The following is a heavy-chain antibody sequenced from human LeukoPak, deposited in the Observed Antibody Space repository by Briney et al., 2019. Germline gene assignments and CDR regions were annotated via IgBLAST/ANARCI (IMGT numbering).Heavy chain of an antibody. Sequence: PGRSLRLSCAASGFTFDDYGMHWVRQAPGKGPEWVSGISRDSRGIGYADSVKGRFTISRGNAKNSLYLQLNSLRAEDMALYYCAREDRRSQGYMDVWGKGTTVTVSS. CDR3: AREDRRSQGYMDV. CDR2: ISRDSRGI. CDR1: GFTFDDYG. D-gene: IGHD2-15*01. V-gene: IGHV3-9*03. J-gene: IGHJ6*03.